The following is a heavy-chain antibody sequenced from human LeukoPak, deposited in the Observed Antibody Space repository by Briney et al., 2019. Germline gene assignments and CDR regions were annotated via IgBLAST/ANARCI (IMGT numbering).Heavy chain of an antibody. CDR3: ARVRSEMATIWD. CDR1: GGSISSYY. D-gene: IGHD5-24*01. Sequence: MPSETLSLTCTVSGGSISSYYWSWIRQPPGKGLEWIGYIYYSGSTNYNPSLKSRVTISVDTSKNQSSLKLSSVTAADTAVYYCARVRSEMATIWDWGQGTLVTVSS. J-gene: IGHJ4*02. CDR2: IYYSGST. V-gene: IGHV4-59*01.